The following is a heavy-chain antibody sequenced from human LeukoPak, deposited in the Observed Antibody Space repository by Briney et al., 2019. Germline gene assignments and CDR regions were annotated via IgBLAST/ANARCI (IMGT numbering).Heavy chain of an antibody. CDR1: GYSISSGYY. V-gene: IGHV4-38-2*01. Sequence: SETLSLTCAVSGYSISSGYYWGWIRQPPGKGLEWIGSIYHSGSTYYNPSLKSRVTISVDTSKNQFSLKLSSVTAADTAVYYCARAYYGDYVGVYWGQGTLVTVSS. CDR2: IYHSGST. J-gene: IGHJ4*02. D-gene: IGHD4-17*01. CDR3: ARAYYGDYVGVY.